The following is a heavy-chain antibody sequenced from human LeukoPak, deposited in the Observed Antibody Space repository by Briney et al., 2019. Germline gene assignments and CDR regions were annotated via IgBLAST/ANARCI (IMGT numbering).Heavy chain of an antibody. CDR3: ASRGYSYGYFAFDI. CDR2: ISAYNGNT. V-gene: IGHV1-18*01. CDR1: GYTFTSYG. Sequence: ASVKVSCKASGYTFTSYGISWVRQAPGQGLEWMGWISAYNGNTNYAQKLQGRVTMTTDTPTSTAYMELRSLRSDDTAVYYCASRGYSYGYFAFDIWGQGTMVTVSS. J-gene: IGHJ3*02. D-gene: IGHD5-18*01.